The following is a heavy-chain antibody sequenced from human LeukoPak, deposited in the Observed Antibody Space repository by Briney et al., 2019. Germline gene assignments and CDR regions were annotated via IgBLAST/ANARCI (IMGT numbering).Heavy chain of an antibody. D-gene: IGHD5-24*01. Sequence: SETLSLTCTVSGGSVSSGGSVSSGSYYWSWIRQPPGKGLEWIGYIHNSGSTNYSPSLKSRVTISVDTSKNQFSLKLSSVTAADTAVYYCARHGGMATIGILYWGQGTLVTVSS. CDR3: ARHGGMATIGILY. V-gene: IGHV4-61*01. CDR1: GGSVSSGGSVSSGSYY. J-gene: IGHJ4*02. CDR2: IHNSGST.